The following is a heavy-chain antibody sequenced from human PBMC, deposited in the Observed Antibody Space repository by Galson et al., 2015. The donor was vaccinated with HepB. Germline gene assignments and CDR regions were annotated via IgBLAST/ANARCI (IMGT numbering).Heavy chain of an antibody. CDR1: GFTFSDYF. Sequence: SLRLSCAASGFTFSDYFMTWIRQAPGKGLEWVSDISGTSNTIYYADSVTGRFTISRDNSKNSVYLQMNSLRAEDTAVYYCARLCRTGGVFVVGYWGQGTLVTVSS. J-gene: IGHJ4*02. D-gene: IGHD2-8*02. CDR3: ARLCRTGGVFVVGY. CDR2: ISGTSNTI. V-gene: IGHV3-11*01.